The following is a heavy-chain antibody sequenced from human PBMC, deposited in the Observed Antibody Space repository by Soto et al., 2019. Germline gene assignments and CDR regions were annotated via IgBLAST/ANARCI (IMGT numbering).Heavy chain of an antibody. CDR3: ARAPPGRAARYWYFDL. V-gene: IGHV3-7*01. CDR1: GFTFSSYW. J-gene: IGHJ2*01. CDR2: IKQDGSEK. D-gene: IGHD6-6*01. Sequence: GGSLRLSCAASGFTFSSYWMSWVRQAPGKGLEWVANIKQDGSEKYYVDSVKGRFTISRDNAKNSLYLQMNSLRAEDTAVYYCARAPPGRAARYWYFDLWGRGTLVTVSS.